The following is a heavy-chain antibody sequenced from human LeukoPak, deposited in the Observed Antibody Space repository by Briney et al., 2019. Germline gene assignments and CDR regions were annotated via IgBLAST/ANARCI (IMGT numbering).Heavy chain of an antibody. CDR1: GFTFSSYS. CDR3: GSPRMENYDFWSGQTLSAFDV. CDR2: ISSSSSYI. D-gene: IGHD3-3*01. Sequence: GGSLRLSCAASGFTFSSYSMNWVRQAPGKGLERVSSISSSSSYIYYADSVKGRFTISRDNAKNSLYMQLNSLRAEDTAVYYCGSPRMENYDFWSGQTLSAFDVWGPGTMVTVSS. J-gene: IGHJ3*01. V-gene: IGHV3-21*01.